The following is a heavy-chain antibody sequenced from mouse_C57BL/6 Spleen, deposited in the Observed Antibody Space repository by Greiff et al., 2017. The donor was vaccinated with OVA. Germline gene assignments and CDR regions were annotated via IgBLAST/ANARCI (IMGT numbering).Heavy chain of an antibody. J-gene: IGHJ1*03. CDR1: GYTFTDYY. Sequence: VQLQQSGAELVRPGASVKLSCKASGYTFTDYYINWVKQRPGQGLEWIARIYPGSGNTYYNEKFKGKATLTAEKSSSTAYMQLSSLTSEDSAVYCCARTIYYGSSYWYFDVWGTGTTVTVSS. V-gene: IGHV1-76*01. D-gene: IGHD1-1*01. CDR3: ARTIYYGSSYWYFDV. CDR2: IYPGSGNT.